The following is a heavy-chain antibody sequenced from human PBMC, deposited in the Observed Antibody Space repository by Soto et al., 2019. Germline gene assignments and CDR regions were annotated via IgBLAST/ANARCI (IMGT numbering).Heavy chain of an antibody. J-gene: IGHJ4*02. V-gene: IGHV3-72*01. CDR1: GFSFSDHY. CDR3: TRVRLGSSRCSDY. Sequence: EVQLVESGGGLVQPEGSLRLSCAASGFSFSDHYMDWVRQAPGNGLEWVGRIKNKANSYTTEYAAPVKGRFIISRDDSKNSVFLQMNRLKTDDTALYYCTRVRLGSSRCSDYWGQGILVTVSS. D-gene: IGHD6-19*01. CDR2: IKNKANSYTT.